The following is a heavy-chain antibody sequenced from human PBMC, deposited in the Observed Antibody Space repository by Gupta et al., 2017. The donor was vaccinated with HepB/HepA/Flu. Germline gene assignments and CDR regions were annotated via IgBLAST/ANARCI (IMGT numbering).Heavy chain of an antibody. CDR3: TRGGGSYDH. V-gene: IGHV3-49*04. CDR1: GFTFGDYA. CDR2: IRSKAYGGTT. J-gene: IGHJ5*02. D-gene: IGHD1-26*01. Sequence: EVQLVESGGGLVQPGRSLRLSCTASGFTFGDYAMSWVRQAPGKGLEWVGFIRSKAYGGTTEYAASVKGRFTISRDDSKSIAYRQMNSLKTEDTAVYYCTRGGGSYDHWGQGTLVTVSS.